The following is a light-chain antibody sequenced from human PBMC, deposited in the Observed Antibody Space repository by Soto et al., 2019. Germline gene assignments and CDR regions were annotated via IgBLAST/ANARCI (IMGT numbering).Light chain of an antibody. CDR2: DVS. Sequence: QSALTQPASVSGSPGQSITISCTGTSSDVGGYQYVSWYQQHPGKAPKLMIYDVSNRPSGVSNRFSGSKSGNTASPTISGLQAEDEADYYCSSYTSTSTWVFGGGTKVTVL. J-gene: IGLJ3*02. V-gene: IGLV2-14*01. CDR3: SSYTSTSTWV. CDR1: SSDVGGYQY.